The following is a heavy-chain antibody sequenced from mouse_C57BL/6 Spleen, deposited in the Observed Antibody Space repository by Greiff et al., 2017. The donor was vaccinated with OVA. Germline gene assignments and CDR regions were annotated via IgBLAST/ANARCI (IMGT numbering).Heavy chain of an antibody. V-gene: IGHV5-4*01. D-gene: IGHD4-1*01. Sequence: EVQRVESGGGLVKPGGSLKLSCAASGFTFSSYAMSWVRQTPEKRLEWVATISDGGSYTYYPDNVKGRFTISRDNAKNNLYLQMSHLKSEDTAMYYCARDRVTGTRYFDYWGQGTTLTVSS. CDR1: GFTFSSYA. J-gene: IGHJ2*01. CDR2: ISDGGSYT. CDR3: ARDRVTGTRYFDY.